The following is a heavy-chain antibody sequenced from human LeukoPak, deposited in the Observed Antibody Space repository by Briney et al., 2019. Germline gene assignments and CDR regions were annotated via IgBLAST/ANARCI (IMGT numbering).Heavy chain of an antibody. D-gene: IGHD5-12*01. CDR2: FDPDDGET. J-gene: IGHJ3*02. Sequence: ASVTLSFTGSGYTLTELPIHWVRHAPGKGPEWMGGFDPDDGETGYAQMFQGRVTMTEDTSSDTASMELSSLRSEDTAVYYCAKDRARVATMVDAFDIWGQGTMVTVSS. V-gene: IGHV1-24*01. CDR3: AKDRARVATMVDAFDI. CDR1: GYTLTELP.